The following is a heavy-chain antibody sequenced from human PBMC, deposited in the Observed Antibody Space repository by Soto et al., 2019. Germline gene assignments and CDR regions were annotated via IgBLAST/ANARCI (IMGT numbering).Heavy chain of an antibody. J-gene: IGHJ1*01. CDR3: LFPEEDDIGSPDPVSEY. V-gene: IGHV3-23*01. D-gene: IGHD3-3*01. CDR2: VSGSGGST. Sequence: EKGLEWVSAVSGSGGSTFYADSVKGRFTVSRDNSKNTLYLQMNSLRAEDTAVYFFLFPEEDDIGSPDPVSEY.